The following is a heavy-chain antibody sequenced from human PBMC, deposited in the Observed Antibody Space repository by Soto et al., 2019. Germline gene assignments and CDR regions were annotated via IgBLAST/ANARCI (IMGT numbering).Heavy chain of an antibody. CDR2: IWYDGSNK. D-gene: IGHD3-3*01. CDR1: GFTFSSYG. J-gene: IGHJ4*02. CDR3: ASHYDMWSGYLSPVDY. Sequence: GGSLRLSCAASGFTFSSYGMHWVRQAPGKGLEWMAVIWYDGSNKYYADSVKGRFTISRDNSKNTLYLEMNSLRDEDTAVYYCASHYDMWSGYLSPVDYWGQGTLVTVSS. V-gene: IGHV3-33*03.